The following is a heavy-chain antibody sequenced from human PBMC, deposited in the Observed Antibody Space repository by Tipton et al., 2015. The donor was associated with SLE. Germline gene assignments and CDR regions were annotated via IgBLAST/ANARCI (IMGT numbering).Heavy chain of an antibody. J-gene: IGHJ4*02. D-gene: IGHD2-15*01. CDR1: GGSINVGSSS. Sequence: TLSLTCTVSGGSINVGSSSWSWIRQSAGKGLEWIGRIYSSGSTIYNPSLKSRVTISADTSMNQFSLNLSSVTAADTAVYYCASPLYCSGGSCTDYWGQGTLVTVSS. CDR3: ASPLYCSGGSCTDY. CDR2: IYSSGST. V-gene: IGHV4-61*02.